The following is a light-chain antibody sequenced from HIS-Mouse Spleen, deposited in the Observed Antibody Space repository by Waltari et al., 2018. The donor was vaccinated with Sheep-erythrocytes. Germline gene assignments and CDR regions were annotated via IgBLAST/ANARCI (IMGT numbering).Light chain of an antibody. J-gene: IGKJ2*01. Sequence: EIVLTQSPATLSLSPGERATLSCRASQSVSSYLAWYQQQPGQAPRLLLYAASNRATGIPARFSGSGYGTDFTLTSSSLEPEDFAVYYCQQRSNWYTFGQGTKLGIK. V-gene: IGKV3-11*01. CDR1: QSVSSY. CDR2: AAS. CDR3: QQRSNWYT.